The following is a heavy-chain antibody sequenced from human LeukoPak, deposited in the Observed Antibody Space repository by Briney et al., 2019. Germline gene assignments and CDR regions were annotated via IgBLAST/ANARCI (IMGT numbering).Heavy chain of an antibody. Sequence: GGSLRLFCAASGFSFRSYSVKWVRQAPGEGLEWVSYISRCCSSIHYVDSVKGRFNIPRDNAKNSLYPQVNSQRGEDRGVYHCARLGYSYGHTYFDDGGQGTLVTAYS. CDR2: ISRCCSSI. J-gene: IGHJ4*02. CDR3: ARLGYSYGHTYFDD. D-gene: IGHD5-18*01. CDR1: GFSFRSYS. V-gene: IGHV3-48*01.